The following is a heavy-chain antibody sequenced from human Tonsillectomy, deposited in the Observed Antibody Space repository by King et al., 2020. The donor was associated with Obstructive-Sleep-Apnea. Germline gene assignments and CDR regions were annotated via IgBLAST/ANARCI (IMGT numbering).Heavy chain of an antibody. CDR1: EFTFSSYS. Sequence: VQLVKSGGGLVKPGGSLRLSCAASEFTFSSYSMNWVRQAPGKGLEWVSSISSSSNYIYYADSVKGRFTISRDNAKNSLYLQMNNLRAEATAVYYCARGLIPDIVVVVAALTQTLDAFDIWGQGTMVTVSS. CDR3: ARGLIPDIVVVVAALTQTLDAFDI. D-gene: IGHD2-15*01. J-gene: IGHJ3*02. V-gene: IGHV3-21*01. CDR2: ISSSSNYI.